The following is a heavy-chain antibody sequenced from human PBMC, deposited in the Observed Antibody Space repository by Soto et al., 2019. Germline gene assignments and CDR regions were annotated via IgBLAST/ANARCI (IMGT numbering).Heavy chain of an antibody. CDR1: GFTFTYAW. D-gene: IGHD4-17*01. CDR2: IKSKTDGATT. J-gene: IGHJ4*01. CDR3: ATVHTTVTFDS. Sequence: GGSLRFSCAASGFTFTYAWMDWVRQAPGKGLEWVGRIKSKTDGATTDYAAPVKGRFSISRDDSKNTLYLQMNSLKTEDTGVYYCATVHTTVTFDSWGHGTLVTVSS. V-gene: IGHV3-15*07.